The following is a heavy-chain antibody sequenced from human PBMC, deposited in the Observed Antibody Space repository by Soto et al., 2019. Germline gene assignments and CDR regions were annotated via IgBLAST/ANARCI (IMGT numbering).Heavy chain of an antibody. CDR1: GYTFTSYG. D-gene: IGHD3-22*01. V-gene: IGHV1-18*01. CDR3: ACREVVPTNHDAFDS. J-gene: IGHJ3*02. CDR2: ISAYNGNT. Sequence: ASVKVSCKASGYTFTSYGISWVRQAPGQGLEWMGWISAYNGNTNYAQKLQGRVTMTTDTSTSTAYMELRSLRSDDTAVYYCACREVVPTNHDAFDSWGQGTMVTVSS.